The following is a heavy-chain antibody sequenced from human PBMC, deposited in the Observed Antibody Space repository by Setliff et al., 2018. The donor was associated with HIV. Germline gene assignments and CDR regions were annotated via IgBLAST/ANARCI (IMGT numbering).Heavy chain of an antibody. Sequence: GGSLRLSCATSGFTFDSYSIIWVRQAPGKGLGWVSYISSSSSRTDYVDSVKGRFTISRDKSKNTLYLQLNSLRAEDTAVYYCAKHECSGGCYYYMDVWGKGIMVTVSS. CDR1: GFTFDSYS. D-gene: IGHD2-15*01. CDR2: ISSSSSRT. J-gene: IGHJ6*03. V-gene: IGHV3-48*01. CDR3: AKHECSGGCYYYMDV.